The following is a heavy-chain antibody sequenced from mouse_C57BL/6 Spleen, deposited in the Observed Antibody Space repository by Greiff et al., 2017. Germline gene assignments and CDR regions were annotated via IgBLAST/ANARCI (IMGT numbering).Heavy chain of an antibody. Sequence: QVQLQQSGAELVKPGASVKISCKASGYAFSSYWLNWVKQRPGKGLAWIGQIYPGDGDTNYNGKFKGKATLTADKSSSTAYMQLSSLTSEDSAVYFCATEGSGAMDYWGQGTSVTVSS. J-gene: IGHJ4*01. CDR3: ATEGSGAMDY. CDR2: IYPGDGDT. V-gene: IGHV1-80*01. CDR1: GYAFSSYW. D-gene: IGHD1-1*01.